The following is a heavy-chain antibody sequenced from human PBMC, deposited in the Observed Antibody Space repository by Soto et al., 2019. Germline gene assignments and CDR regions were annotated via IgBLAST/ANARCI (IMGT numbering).Heavy chain of an antibody. V-gene: IGHV1-18*01. CDR1: GYTFTSCG. CDR3: ARWAPHCSSPSCYDSDLYGMDD. D-gene: IGHD2-2*01. CDR2: ISAYNGHT. J-gene: IGHJ6*02. Sequence: GASVKVSCKPSGYTFTSCGISWVRQAPGQGLEWMGCISAYNGHTNYAQKLQGRVTMTTDTSTSTAYMELRSLRSDDTAVYYCARWAPHCSSPSCYDSDLYGMDDWGQGTTVTVSS.